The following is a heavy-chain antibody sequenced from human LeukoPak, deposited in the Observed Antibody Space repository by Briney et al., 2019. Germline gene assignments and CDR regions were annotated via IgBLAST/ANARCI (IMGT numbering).Heavy chain of an antibody. CDR1: GFTFSSYW. CDR3: AKVPSGSYYQVYYYYMDV. J-gene: IGHJ6*03. CDR2: ISSSSSTI. Sequence: PGGSLRLSCAASGFTFSSYWMSWVRQAPGKGLEWVSYISSSSSTIYYADSVKGRFTISRDNSKNTLYLQMNSLRAEDTAVYYCAKVPSGSYYQVYYYYMDVWGKGTTVTVSS. V-gene: IGHV3-48*01. D-gene: IGHD1-26*01.